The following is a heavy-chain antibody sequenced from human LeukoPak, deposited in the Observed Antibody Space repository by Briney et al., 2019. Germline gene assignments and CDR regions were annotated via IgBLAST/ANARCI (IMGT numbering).Heavy chain of an antibody. V-gene: IGHV3-64*02. Sequence: GGSLRFSCAASGFTFSSYAMHWVRQAPGKGLECVSAISSNGGSTYYADSVKGRFTISRDNSKNTLYLQMGSLRAEDMAVYYCARTPLYSSGWTGYFDYWGQGTLVTVSS. J-gene: IGHJ4*02. CDR3: ARTPLYSSGWTGYFDY. CDR2: ISSNGGST. CDR1: GFTFSSYA. D-gene: IGHD6-19*01.